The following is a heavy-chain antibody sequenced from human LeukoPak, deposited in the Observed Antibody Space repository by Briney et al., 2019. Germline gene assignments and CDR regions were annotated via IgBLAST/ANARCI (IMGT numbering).Heavy chain of an antibody. Sequence: GGSLRPSCAASGFTFSSYWMHWVRQAPGENLEWVSLIEHDGRTTYADSVKGRFTISRDNAKNTVYLQMNSLRGEDTAVYYCATDRERGPNIWGQGTLVTVSS. CDR2: IEHDGRT. D-gene: IGHD1-26*01. J-gene: IGHJ4*02. CDR3: ATDRERGPNI. V-gene: IGHV3-74*01. CDR1: GFTFSSYW.